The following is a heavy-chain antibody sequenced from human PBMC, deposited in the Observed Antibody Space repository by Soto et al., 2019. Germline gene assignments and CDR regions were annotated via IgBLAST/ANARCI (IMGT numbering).Heavy chain of an antibody. V-gene: IGHV3-74*01. CDR2: INSDGSST. D-gene: IGHD6-25*01. CDR1: GFTFSRYW. CDR3: ARDLPAAEDY. Sequence: EVQLVASGGGLVQPGGSLRLSCAASGFTFSRYWMHWVRQAPGKGLVWVSHINSDGSSTNYADSVKGRFTISRDNAKNTLELQVNSLRAEDTAVYYCARDLPAAEDYWGQGTLVTVSS. J-gene: IGHJ4*02.